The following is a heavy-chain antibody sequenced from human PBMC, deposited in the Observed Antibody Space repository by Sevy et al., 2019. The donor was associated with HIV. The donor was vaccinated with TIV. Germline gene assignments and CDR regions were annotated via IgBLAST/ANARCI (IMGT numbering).Heavy chain of an antibody. J-gene: IGHJ6*03. V-gene: IGHV3-13*01. Sequence: GGSLRLSCAASGFTFSSYDMHWVRQATGKGLEWVSAIGTAGDTYYPGSVKGRFTISRENAKNSLYLQMNSLRAGDMAVYYCARAQGSIAARFYYYYYMDVWGKGTMVTVSS. CDR2: IGTAGDT. CDR3: ARAQGSIAARFYYYYYMDV. CDR1: GFTFSSYD. D-gene: IGHD6-6*01.